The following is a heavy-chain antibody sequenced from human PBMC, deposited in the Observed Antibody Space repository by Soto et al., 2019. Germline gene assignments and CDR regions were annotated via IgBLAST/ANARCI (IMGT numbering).Heavy chain of an antibody. CDR3: ATVPHAYYDSSGYKPLFDP. CDR2: FDPEDGET. J-gene: IGHJ5*02. V-gene: IGHV1-24*01. CDR1: GYTLTELS. Sequence: VASVKVSCKVSGYTLTELSMHWVRQAPGKGLEWMGGFDPEDGETIYAQKFQGRVTMTEDTSTDTAYMELSSLRSEDTAVYYCATVPHAYYDSSGYKPLFDPWGQGTLVTVSS. D-gene: IGHD3-22*01.